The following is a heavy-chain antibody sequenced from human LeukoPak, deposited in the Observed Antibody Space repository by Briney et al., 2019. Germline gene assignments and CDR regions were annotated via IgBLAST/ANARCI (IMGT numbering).Heavy chain of an antibody. CDR2: IYYSGST. V-gene: IGHV4-30-4*01. Sequence: SETLSLTCTVSGGSISSGDYYWSWIRQPPGKGLEWIGYIYYSGSTYYNPSLKSRVTISVDTSKNQFSLKLSSVTAADTAVYYCARERGDHYYDGPPRGVLMKKHDAFDIWGQGTMVTVSS. D-gene: IGHD3-22*01. CDR3: ARERGDHYYDGPPRGVLMKKHDAFDI. J-gene: IGHJ3*02. CDR1: GGSISSGDYY.